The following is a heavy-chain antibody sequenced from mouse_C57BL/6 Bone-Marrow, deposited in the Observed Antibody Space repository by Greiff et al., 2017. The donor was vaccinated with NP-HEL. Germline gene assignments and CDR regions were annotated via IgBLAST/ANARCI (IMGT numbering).Heavy chain of an antibody. CDR1: GFNIKDEY. D-gene: IGHD1-1*01. CDR2: IDPENGDT. V-gene: IGHV14-4*01. Sequence: VQLQQSGAELVRPGASVKLSCIVSGFNIKDEYMHWVKQRPEQGLEWIGWIDPENGDTEYASKFQGKATITADTSSNTASLQLSSLTSEDPAVYFCTTCGSSPYAMYYWGQGTSVTVSS. CDR3: TTCGSSPYAMYY. J-gene: IGHJ4*01.